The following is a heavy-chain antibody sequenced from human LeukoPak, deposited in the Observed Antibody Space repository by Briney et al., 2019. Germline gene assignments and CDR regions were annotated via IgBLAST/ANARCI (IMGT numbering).Heavy chain of an antibody. CDR1: GYTFTGYY. Sequence: ASVKVSCKASGYTFTGYYIHWVRQAPGQGLEWMGWIHPNSGGTNYAQKFQGRVTMTRDTSISTAYMELSSLRSDDTAVYYCAKLSDDYYFYGMDVWGQGTTVTVSS. J-gene: IGHJ6*02. V-gene: IGHV1-2*02. D-gene: IGHD2-21*01. CDR2: IHPNSGGT. CDR3: AKLSDDYYFYGMDV.